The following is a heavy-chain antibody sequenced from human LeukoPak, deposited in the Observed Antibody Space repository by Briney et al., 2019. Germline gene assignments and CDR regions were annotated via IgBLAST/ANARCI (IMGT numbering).Heavy chain of an antibody. CDR1: GGTFSSYA. V-gene: IGHV1-69*04. J-gene: IGHJ4*02. Sequence: SVKVSCKASGGTFSSYAISWVRQAPGQGLEWMGRIIPILGIANYAQKFQGRVTITADKSTSTAYMELSSLRSEDTAVYYCARVSYSSSWYLNDYWGQGTLVTVSS. CDR3: ARVSYSSSWYLNDY. CDR2: IIPILGIA. D-gene: IGHD6-13*01.